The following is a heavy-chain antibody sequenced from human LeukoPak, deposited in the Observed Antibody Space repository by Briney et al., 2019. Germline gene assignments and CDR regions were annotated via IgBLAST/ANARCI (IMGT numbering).Heavy chain of an antibody. CDR3: AKNWATYYFDY. J-gene: IGHJ4*02. V-gene: IGHV3-30*02. CDR2: LQSDGNNR. D-gene: IGHD3-16*01. CDR1: GFTLSRYA. Sequence: GGSLRLSCAASGFTLSRYAMHWVRQAPGKGLEWVAFLQSDGNNRYYAVSVKGRFTISRDNSKNTLFLQMSSLRAEDTAVYYCAKNWATYYFDYWGQGTLVTVSS.